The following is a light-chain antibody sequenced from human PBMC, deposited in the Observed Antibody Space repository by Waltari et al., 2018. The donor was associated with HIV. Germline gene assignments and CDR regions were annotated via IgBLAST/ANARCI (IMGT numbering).Light chain of an antibody. CDR3: SSYTSSSTLEGV. Sequence: QSALTQPASVSGSPGQSITISCTGTSSDVGDYNSVSWYQQHPGKAPKLMIYEVSNRPSGVSNRFSGSKSGNTASLTISGLQAEDEADYYCSSYTSSSTLEGVFGGGTKLTVL. V-gene: IGLV2-14*01. CDR2: EVS. J-gene: IGLJ2*01. CDR1: SSDVGDYNS.